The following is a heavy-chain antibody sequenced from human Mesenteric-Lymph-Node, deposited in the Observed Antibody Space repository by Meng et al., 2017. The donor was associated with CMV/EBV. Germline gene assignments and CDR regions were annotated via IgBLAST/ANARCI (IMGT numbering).Heavy chain of an antibody. CDR2: ISFDGSNK. V-gene: IGHV3-30*04. D-gene: IGHD1-26*01. J-gene: IGHJ4*02. CDR3: ARDSEWELPNDY. Sequence: GGSLRLSCAASGFTFSGYAMHWVRQAPGKGLEWVTVISFDGSNKYYADSVKGRFTISRDNSKNTLYLQMNSLRAEDTAVYFCARDSEWELPNDYWGQGTLVTVSS. CDR1: GFTFSGYA.